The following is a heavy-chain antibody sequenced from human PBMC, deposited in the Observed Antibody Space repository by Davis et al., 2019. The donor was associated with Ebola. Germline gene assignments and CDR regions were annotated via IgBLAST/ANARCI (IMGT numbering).Heavy chain of an antibody. D-gene: IGHD5-12*01. CDR2: TYYSSKWYS. J-gene: IGHJ5*02. V-gene: IGHV6-1*01. CDR3: TRGWLRGWFDP. CDR1: GDSVSSGG. Sequence: HSQTLSLTCAISGDSVSSGGWNWIRQSPSRGLEWLGRTYYSSKWYSDYALSVKSRITISPDTSKNQFSLQLNSVTPEDTAVYYCTRGWLRGWFDPWGQGTLVTVSS.